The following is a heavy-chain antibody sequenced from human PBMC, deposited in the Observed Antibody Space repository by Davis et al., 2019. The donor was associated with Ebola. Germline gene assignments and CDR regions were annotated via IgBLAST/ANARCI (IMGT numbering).Heavy chain of an antibody. Sequence: GESLKISCAASGFTFSSYAMSWVRQAPGKGLEWVSAISGSGGSTYYADSVKGRFTISRDNSKNTLYLQMNSLRAEDTAVYYCASPPEYCSSTSCPFGYWGQGTLVTVSS. D-gene: IGHD2-2*01. CDR1: GFTFSSYA. CDR3: ASPPEYCSSTSCPFGY. J-gene: IGHJ4*02. V-gene: IGHV3-23*01. CDR2: ISGSGGST.